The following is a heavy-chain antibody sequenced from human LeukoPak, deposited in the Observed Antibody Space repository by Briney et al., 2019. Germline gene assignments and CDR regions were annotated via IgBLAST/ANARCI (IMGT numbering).Heavy chain of an antibody. J-gene: IGHJ4*02. V-gene: IGHV3-21*01. Sequence: PGGSLRLSCAASGFTFSSYSMNWVRQAPGKGLEWASSISSSSSYIYYADSVKGRFTISRDNAKNSLYLQMNSLRAEDTAVYYCAANPSSGWYVHYFDYWGQGTLVTVSS. CDR1: GFTFSSYS. CDR3: AANPSSGWYVHYFDY. CDR2: ISSSSSYI. D-gene: IGHD6-19*01.